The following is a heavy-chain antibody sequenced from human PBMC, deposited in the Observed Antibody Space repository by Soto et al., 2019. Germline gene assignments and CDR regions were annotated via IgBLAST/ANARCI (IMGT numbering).Heavy chain of an antibody. Sequence: ASVKVSCKASGYTFTTYGISWVRQPPGEGLEWLGWINTQNGETNYAQNLQGRVIMTEDTSIDTAYMELSSLRSEDTAVYYCATKGRWYVGYYYYGMDVWGQGTTVTVSS. CDR2: INTQNGET. CDR1: GYTFTTYG. J-gene: IGHJ6*02. V-gene: IGHV1-18*01. CDR3: ATKGRWYVGYYYYGMDV. D-gene: IGHD6-13*01.